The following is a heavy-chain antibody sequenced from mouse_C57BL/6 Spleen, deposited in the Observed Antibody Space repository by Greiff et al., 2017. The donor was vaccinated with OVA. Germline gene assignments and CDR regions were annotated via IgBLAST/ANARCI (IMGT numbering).Heavy chain of an antibody. CDR2: IYPGDGDT. CDR1: GYAFSSYW. D-gene: IGHD1-3*01. J-gene: IGHJ1*03. Sequence: VQLQESGAELVKPGASVKISCKASGYAFSSYWMNWVKQRPGKGLEWIGQIYPGDGDTNYNGKFKGKATLTADKSSSTAYMQLSSLTSEDSAVYVCARRDMVARWYFDVWGTGTTVTVSS. CDR3: ARRDMVARWYFDV. V-gene: IGHV1-80*01.